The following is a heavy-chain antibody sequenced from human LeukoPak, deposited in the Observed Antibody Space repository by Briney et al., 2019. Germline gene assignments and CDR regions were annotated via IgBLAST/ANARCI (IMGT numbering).Heavy chain of an antibody. D-gene: IGHD5-24*01. V-gene: IGHV4-34*01. CDR3: ARGARWLRIFDY. CDR1: GGSISSYY. J-gene: IGHJ4*02. Sequence: PSETLSLTCTVSGGSISSYYWSWIRQPPGKGLEWIGEINHSGSTNYNPSPKSRVTISVDTSKNQFSLKLSSVTAADTAVYYCARGARWLRIFDYWGQGTLVTVSS. CDR2: INHSGST.